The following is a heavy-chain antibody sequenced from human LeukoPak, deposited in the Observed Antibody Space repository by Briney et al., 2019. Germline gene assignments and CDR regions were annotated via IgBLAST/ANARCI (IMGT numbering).Heavy chain of an antibody. Sequence: SQTLSLTCAISGDSVSSNSAAWNWIRQSPSRGLERLGRTYHRSKWYSESAVSLKSRITINPDTSKNQFSLQLNSVAPEDTAVYYCARTTGHFDYWGQGALVTVSS. J-gene: IGHJ4*02. CDR2: TYHRSKWYS. CDR1: GDSVSSNSAA. V-gene: IGHV6-1*01. CDR3: ARTTGHFDY. D-gene: IGHD2-8*02.